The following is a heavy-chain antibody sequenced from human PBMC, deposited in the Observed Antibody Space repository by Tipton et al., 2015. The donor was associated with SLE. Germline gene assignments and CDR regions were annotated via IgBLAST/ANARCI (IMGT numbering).Heavy chain of an antibody. Sequence: SLRLSCAASGFTFSSYAMSWVRQAPGKGLEWVAFIHYDGNKRYYADSLKGRFTISKDNSDNTLFLQMNSLGADDTAVYYCATDWDYVGAFDIWDQGTMVVVSS. CDR1: GFTFSSYA. CDR2: IHYDGNKR. CDR3: ATDWDYVGAFDI. J-gene: IGHJ3*02. D-gene: IGHD4-17*01. V-gene: IGHV3-30*02.